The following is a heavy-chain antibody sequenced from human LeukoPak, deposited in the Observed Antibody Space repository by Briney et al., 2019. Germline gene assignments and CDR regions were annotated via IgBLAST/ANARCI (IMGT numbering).Heavy chain of an antibody. J-gene: IGHJ6*02. CDR1: GFTVSSNY. Sequence: GGSLRLSCAASGFTVSSNYMSWVRQAPGKGLEGVSAIIGSGGATYYADSVEGRFSISRDNSNNMLYLQMNSLRAEDTAVYYCAKAPTMVRGRMDVWGQGTTVTVSS. CDR2: IIGSGGAT. V-gene: IGHV3-23*01. CDR3: AKAPTMVRGRMDV. D-gene: IGHD3-10*01.